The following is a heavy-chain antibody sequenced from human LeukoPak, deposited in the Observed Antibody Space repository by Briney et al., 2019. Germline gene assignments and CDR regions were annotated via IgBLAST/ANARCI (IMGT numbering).Heavy chain of an antibody. Sequence: KPGGSLRLSCAASGLSYSDSYMTWIRQAPGKGLEWVSYISSSGSYTNYADSVQGRFTVSRDNAKNSLFLHMTSLRAEDTAVYYCAWTVGRGPGGHFDYWGQGTLVIVSS. J-gene: IGHJ4*02. CDR3: AWTVGRGPGGHFDY. D-gene: IGHD3-10*01. CDR1: GLSYSDSY. V-gene: IGHV3-11*03. CDR2: ISSSGSYT.